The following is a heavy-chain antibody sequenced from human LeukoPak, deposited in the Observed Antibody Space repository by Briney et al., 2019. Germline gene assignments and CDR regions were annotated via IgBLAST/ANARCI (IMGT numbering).Heavy chain of an antibody. CDR3: GRDGRLPIDY. CDR1: GGSFSGYY. J-gene: IGHJ4*02. D-gene: IGHD4-11*01. Sequence: PSETLSLTCAVYGGSFSGYYWSWIRQPPGKGLEWIGTIYYRGNTYYNPSLKSRVSISVDTSKNQFSLSLRSVTAADTAVYYCGRDGRLPIDYWGQGTLVTVSS. CDR2: IYYRGNT. V-gene: IGHV4-34*01.